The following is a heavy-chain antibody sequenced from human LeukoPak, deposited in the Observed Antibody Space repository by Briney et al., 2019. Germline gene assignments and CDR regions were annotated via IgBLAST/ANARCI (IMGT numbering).Heavy chain of an antibody. CDR1: GGSFSGYY. CDR3: ASYAVTTSPWYYYYYGMDV. J-gene: IGHJ6*02. V-gene: IGHV4-34*01. D-gene: IGHD4-11*01. Sequence: SETLSLTCAVYGGSFSGYYWSWIRQPPGKGLEWIGEINHSGSTNYNLSLKSRVTISVDTSKNQFSLKLSSVTAADTAVYYCASYAVTTSPWYYYYYGMDVWGQGTTVTVSS. CDR2: INHSGST.